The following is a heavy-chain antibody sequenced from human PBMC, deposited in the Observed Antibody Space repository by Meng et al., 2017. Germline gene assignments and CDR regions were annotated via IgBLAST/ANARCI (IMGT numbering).Heavy chain of an antibody. D-gene: IGHD6-13*01. CDR3: ARDRGAAAGTNFDY. CDR1: GGSISSSNW. Sequence: QVQRQASGPGLVKPSGTLSLPCAVSGGSISSSNWWSWVRQPPGKGLEWIGEIYHSGSTNYNPSLKSRVTISVDKSKNQFSLKLSSVTAADTAVYYCARDRGAAAGTNFDYWGQGTLVTVSS. V-gene: IGHV4-4*02. J-gene: IGHJ4*02. CDR2: IYHSGST.